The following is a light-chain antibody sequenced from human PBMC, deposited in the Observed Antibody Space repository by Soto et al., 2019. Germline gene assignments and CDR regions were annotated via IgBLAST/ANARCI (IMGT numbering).Light chain of an antibody. Sequence: QPVLTQSPSASASLGASVKLTCTLSSGHSNYAIAWHQQQPEKGPRYLMKLTRDGSHSKGDGSPNRFSGSSSGAERYLTNARLQSEHEADYYCQTWGTGIVIFGGGTKVTVL. J-gene: IGLJ2*01. V-gene: IGLV4-69*01. CDR2: LTRDGSH. CDR3: QTWGTGIVI. CDR1: SGHSNYA.